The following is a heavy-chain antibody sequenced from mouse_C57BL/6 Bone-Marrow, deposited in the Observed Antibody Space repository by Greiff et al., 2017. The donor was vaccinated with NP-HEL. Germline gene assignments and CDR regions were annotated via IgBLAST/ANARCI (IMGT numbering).Heavy chain of an antibody. CDR3: ARVGVYYGIAY. CDR1: GYTFTSYD. J-gene: IGHJ3*01. D-gene: IGHD2-1*01. CDR2: IYPRDGST. Sequence: QVQLQLSGPELVKPGASVKLSCKASGYTFTSYDINWVKQRPGQGLEWIGWIYPRDGSTKYNEKFKGKATLTVDTSSSTAYMELHSLTSEDSAVYFCARVGVYYGIAYWGQGTLVTVSA. V-gene: IGHV1-85*01.